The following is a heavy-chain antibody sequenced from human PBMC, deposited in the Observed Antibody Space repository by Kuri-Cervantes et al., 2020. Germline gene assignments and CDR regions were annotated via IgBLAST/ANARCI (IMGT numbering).Heavy chain of an antibody. CDR1: GFTFRSYA. D-gene: IGHD1-26*01. J-gene: IGHJ3*02. CDR2: ISGSGSTT. CDR3: AREIPFIVGPYAFDI. V-gene: IGHV3-23*01. Sequence: GESLKISCAASGFTFRSYAMSWVRQAPGRGLEWGSAISGSGSTTHYADSVKGRFTVSRDNSKNTLYLEMNSLRAEDTAVYYCAREIPFIVGPYAFDIWGQGTLVTVSS.